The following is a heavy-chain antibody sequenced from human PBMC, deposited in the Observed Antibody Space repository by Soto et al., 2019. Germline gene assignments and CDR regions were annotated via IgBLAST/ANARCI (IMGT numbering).Heavy chain of an antibody. D-gene: IGHD6-13*01. CDR2: INPGNGNT. V-gene: IGHV1-3*01. CDR3: ASSPPPPAGRRDYYYYYGMDV. J-gene: IGHJ6*02. CDR1: GYTFTSYG. Sequence: ASVKVSFKASGYTFTSYGMNWVRQAPGRGLEWMGWINPGNGNTKYSQKFQGRVIIERDTSASTAYMELSSLRSEDTAVYYCASSPPPPAGRRDYYYYYGMDVWGQGTTVTVSS.